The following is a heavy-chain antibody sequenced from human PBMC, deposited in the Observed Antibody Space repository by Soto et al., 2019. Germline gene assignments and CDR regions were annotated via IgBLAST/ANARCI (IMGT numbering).Heavy chain of an antibody. CDR2: ISSSSSTI. CDR1: GSTFSSYS. V-gene: IGHV3-48*01. J-gene: IGHJ6*02. CDR3: ARADSGYAHGYYYYGMDV. D-gene: IGHD5-12*01. Sequence: EVQLVESGGGLVQPGGSLRLSCAASGSTFSSYSMNWVRQAPGKGLEWVSYISSSSSTIYYADSVKGRFTISRDNAKNSLYLQMNSLRAEDTAVYYCARADSGYAHGYYYYGMDVWGQGTTVTVSS.